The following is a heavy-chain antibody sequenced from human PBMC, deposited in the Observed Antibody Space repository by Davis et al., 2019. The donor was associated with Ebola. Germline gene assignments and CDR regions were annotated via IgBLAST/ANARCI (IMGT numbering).Heavy chain of an antibody. V-gene: IGHV5-51*01. D-gene: IGHD5-24*01. CDR2: IYPGDSDT. CDR3: ARRGDGYNSGYYYGMDV. Sequence: GESLKISCKGSGYSFTNFWIGWVRQMPGKGLGWMGIIYPGDSDTRYSPSFQGQVTISADKSISTAYLQWSSLKASDTAMYYCARRGDGYNSGYYYGMDVWGQGTTVTVSS. CDR1: GYSFTNFW. J-gene: IGHJ6*02.